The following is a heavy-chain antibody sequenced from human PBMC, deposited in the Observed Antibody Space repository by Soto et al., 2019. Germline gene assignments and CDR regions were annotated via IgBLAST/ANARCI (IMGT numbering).Heavy chain of an antibody. CDR3: AKQGDYDFWSSSNNWLDP. Sequence: GGSLRLSCAASGFSFSRFAIHWVRQAPGKGLEWVAVISKDGSVIYYADSVKGRFTISRDNSKSSLFLQVNSLTSEDTAVYHCAKQGDYDFWSSSNNWLDPWGQGTLVTVSS. D-gene: IGHD3-3*01. CDR2: ISKDGSVI. J-gene: IGHJ5*02. V-gene: IGHV3-30-3*01. CDR1: GFSFSRFA.